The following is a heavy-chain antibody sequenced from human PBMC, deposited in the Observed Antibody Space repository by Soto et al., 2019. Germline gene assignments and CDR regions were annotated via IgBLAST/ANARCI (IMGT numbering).Heavy chain of an antibody. D-gene: IGHD5-18*01. CDR3: ARTGYSYGDEAFDI. V-gene: IGHV4-39*01. Sequence: PSETLSLTCTDSGGSISSSSYYWGWIRQPPGKGLEWIGSIYYSGSTYYNPSLKSRVTISVDTSKNQFSLKLSSVTAADTAVYYCARTGYSYGDEAFDIWGQGTMVTVSS. CDR1: GGSISSSSYY. J-gene: IGHJ3*02. CDR2: IYYSGST.